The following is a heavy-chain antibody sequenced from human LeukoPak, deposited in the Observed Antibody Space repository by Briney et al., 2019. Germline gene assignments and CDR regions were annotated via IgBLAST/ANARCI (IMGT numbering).Heavy chain of an antibody. CDR3: AREDYDFWSGYSSGYYGFDY. D-gene: IGHD3-3*01. CDR1: GYTFTSYA. V-gene: IGHV1-69*04. J-gene: IGHJ4*02. CDR2: IIPILGIA. Sequence: ASVKVSCKASGYTFTSYAISWMRQAPGQGLEWMGRIIPILGIANYAQKFQGRVTITADKSTSTAYMELSSLRSEDTAVYYCAREDYDFWSGYSSGYYGFDYWGQGTLVTVSS.